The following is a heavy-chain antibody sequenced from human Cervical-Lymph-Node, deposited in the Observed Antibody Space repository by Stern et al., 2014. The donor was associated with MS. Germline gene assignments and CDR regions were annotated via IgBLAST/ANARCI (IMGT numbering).Heavy chain of an antibody. CDR1: GYTLTELS. V-gene: IGHV1-24*01. Sequence: QVQLEESGAEVKKPGASVKVSCKVSGYTLTELSMHWVRQDPGKGLEWMGGFDHEDGETIYAQKFQGRVTMTEDTSTDTAYMELSSLRSEDTAVYYCATDRDDFRSGYSAPTKGYGLDVWGQGTTVTVTS. D-gene: IGHD3-3*01. J-gene: IGHJ6*02. CDR2: FDHEDGET. CDR3: ATDRDDFRSGYSAPTKGYGLDV.